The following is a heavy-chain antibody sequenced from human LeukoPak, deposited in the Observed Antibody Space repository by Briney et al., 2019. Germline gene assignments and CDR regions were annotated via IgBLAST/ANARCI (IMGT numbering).Heavy chain of an antibody. CDR2: ISGSGGST. D-gene: IGHD6-19*01. Sequence: GGSLRLSCAASGFTFSSYAMSWVRQAPGKGLEWVSAISGSGGSTYYADSVKGRFTISRDNSKNTLYLQMNSLRAEDTAVYYCAKDRHSGWYHPRSFDYWGQGTLVTVSS. CDR1: GFTFSSYA. V-gene: IGHV3-23*01. J-gene: IGHJ4*02. CDR3: AKDRHSGWYHPRSFDY.